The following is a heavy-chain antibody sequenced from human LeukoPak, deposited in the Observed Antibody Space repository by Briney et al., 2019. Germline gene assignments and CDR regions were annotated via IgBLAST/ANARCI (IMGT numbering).Heavy chain of an antibody. J-gene: IGHJ4*02. Sequence: GGSLRLSCAASGFTFSSYWMHWVRQAPGKGPVWVSRTNTDGSTTNYADSVKGRFTISRDNAKNTVYLQMNSLRAEDTAVYYCARARDLYDSSGYSFDYWGQGILVTVSS. CDR2: TNTDGSTT. D-gene: IGHD3-22*01. CDR3: ARARDLYDSSGYSFDY. CDR1: GFTFSSYW. V-gene: IGHV3-74*01.